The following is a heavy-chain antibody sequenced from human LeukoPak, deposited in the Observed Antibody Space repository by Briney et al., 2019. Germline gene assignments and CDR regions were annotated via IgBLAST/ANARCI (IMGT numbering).Heavy chain of an antibody. CDR1: GFTFSSYA. CDR3: AKDQSKVRSPGKNWFDP. Sequence: PGGSLRLSCAASGFTFSSYAMSWVRQAPGKGLEWVSAISGSGGSTYYADSVKGRFTISRDNSKNTLYLQMNSLRAEDTAVYYCAKDQSKVRSPGKNWFDPWGQGTLVTDSS. CDR2: ISGSGGST. V-gene: IGHV3-23*01. J-gene: IGHJ5*02. D-gene: IGHD3-10*01.